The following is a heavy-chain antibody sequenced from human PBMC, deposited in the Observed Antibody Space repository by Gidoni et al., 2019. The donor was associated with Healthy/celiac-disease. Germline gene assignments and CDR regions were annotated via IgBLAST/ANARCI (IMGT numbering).Heavy chain of an antibody. J-gene: IGHJ4*02. CDR2: IIPTFGTA. CDR3: ARGAGYCSGGSCSYYYFDY. V-gene: IGHV1-69*06. CDR1: GGTFSSYA. D-gene: IGHD2-15*01. Sequence: KKPGSSVKVSCKASGGTFSSYAISWVRQAPGQGFEWMGGIIPTFGTANYAQKFQGRVTITADKSTSTAYMELSSLRSEATAVYYCARGAGYCSGGSCSYYYFDYWGQGTLVTVSS.